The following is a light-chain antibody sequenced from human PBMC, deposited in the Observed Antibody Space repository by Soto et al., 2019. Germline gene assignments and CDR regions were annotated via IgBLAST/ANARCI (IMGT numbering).Light chain of an antibody. Sequence: EIVLTQSPGTLSLSPGERATLSCRATESVSKSLAWYQQHPGQAPRLLIYGASNRATGIPDRFSGSGSGTEFTLIISRLEPADFAVYYCQQYGSSHTFGQGTKVEIK. CDR1: ESVSKS. J-gene: IGKJ1*01. V-gene: IGKV3-20*01. CDR2: GAS. CDR3: QQYGSSHT.